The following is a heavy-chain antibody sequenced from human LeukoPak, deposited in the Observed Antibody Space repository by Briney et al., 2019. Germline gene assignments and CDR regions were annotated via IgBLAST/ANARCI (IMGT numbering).Heavy chain of an antibody. CDR2: IYYSGTT. CDR1: GDSISGYY. V-gene: IGHV4-59*01. CDR3: ARGGSYHGY. D-gene: IGHD1-26*01. Sequence: SETLSLTCTVSGDSISGYYWTWIRQPPGKGLEWIGYIYYSGTTDYNPSLKSRVTISVDTSKNQFSLKPSSVSAADTAIYYCARGGSYHGYWGQGTLVTVSS. J-gene: IGHJ4*02.